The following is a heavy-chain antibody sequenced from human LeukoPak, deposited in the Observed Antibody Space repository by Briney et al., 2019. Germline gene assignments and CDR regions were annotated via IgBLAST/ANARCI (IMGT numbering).Heavy chain of an antibody. CDR1: GGTFSSYA. CDR3: AKDQDNLNQWNWFDP. V-gene: IGHV1-69*01. D-gene: IGHD1-20*01. CDR2: IIPIFGTA. J-gene: IGHJ5*02. Sequence: SVKVSCKASGGTFSSYAISWVRQAPGQGLEWMGGIIPIFGTANYAQKFQGRVTITADESTSTAYMELSSLRAEDTAVYYCAKDQDNLNQWNWFDPWGQGTLVTVSS.